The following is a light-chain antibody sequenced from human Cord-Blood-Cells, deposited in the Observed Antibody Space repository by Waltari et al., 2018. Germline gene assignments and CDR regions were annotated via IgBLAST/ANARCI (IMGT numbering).Light chain of an antibody. CDR1: QSVSSY. V-gene: IGKV3-11*01. J-gene: IGKJ5*01. Sequence: EIVLTQSPATLSLSPGERATLYCRASQSVSSYLAWYQQKPGQAPRLLSYDASNRATGIPARFSGSGSGTDFTLTISSLEPEDFAVYYCQQRSNWPPITFGQGTRLEIK. CDR2: DAS. CDR3: QQRSNWPPIT.